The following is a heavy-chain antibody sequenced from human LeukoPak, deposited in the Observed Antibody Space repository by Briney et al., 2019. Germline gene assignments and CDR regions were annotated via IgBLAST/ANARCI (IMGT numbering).Heavy chain of an antibody. D-gene: IGHD6-19*01. J-gene: IGHJ5*02. CDR1: GFTFSSYW. CDR2: IKQDGSEK. CDR3: ARGGAVAHVGNLFDP. Sequence: GGSLRLSCAASGFTFSSYWMSWVRQAPGKGLEWVANIKQDGSEKYYVDSVKGRFTISRDNAKNSLYLQMNSLRAEDTAVYYCARGGAVAHVGNLFDPWGQGTLVTVSS. V-gene: IGHV3-7*01.